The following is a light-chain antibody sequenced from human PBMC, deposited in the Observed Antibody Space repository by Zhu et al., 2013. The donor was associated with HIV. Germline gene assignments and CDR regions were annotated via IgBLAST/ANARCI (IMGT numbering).Light chain of an antibody. J-gene: IGKJ1*01. Sequence: EIVLTQSPGTLSLSPGERATLSCRASQSVSSSYLAWYQQRPGQAPRLLIYGASSRAAGIPDRFSGSGSGTDFTPTISRLEPEDFAVYYCQQYGSSPPWTFGQGPRWKSN. CDR2: GAS. CDR3: QQYGSSPPWT. CDR1: QSVSSSY. V-gene: IGKV3-20*01.